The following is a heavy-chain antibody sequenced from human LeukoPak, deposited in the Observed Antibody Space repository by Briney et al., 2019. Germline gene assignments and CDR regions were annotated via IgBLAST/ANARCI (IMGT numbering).Heavy chain of an antibody. Sequence: PSETLSLTCTVSGGSMSSYYWSWIRQPPGKGLEWIGYIYYSGSTNYNPSLKSRVTISVDTSKNQFSLKLSSVTAAGTAVYYCARGAAPGIRSWFDPWGQGTLVTVSS. CDR3: ARGAAPGIRSWFDP. J-gene: IGHJ5*02. CDR2: IYYSGST. V-gene: IGHV4-59*08. CDR1: GGSMSSYY. D-gene: IGHD6-13*01.